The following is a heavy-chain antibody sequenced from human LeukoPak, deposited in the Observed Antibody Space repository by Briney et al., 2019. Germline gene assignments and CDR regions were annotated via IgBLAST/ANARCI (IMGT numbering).Heavy chain of an antibody. Sequence: GGSLKLSCAVSGFTFSGSAMHWVRQAPGKGLEWVAVIWRDGSNKYHADSVEGRFTISRDNSKNTLHLQMNSLRAEDTAVYYCAKLSDYWGQGTLVTVSS. CDR1: GFTFSGSA. D-gene: IGHD4/OR15-4a*01. J-gene: IGHJ4*02. V-gene: IGHV3-33*06. CDR3: AKLSDY. CDR2: IWRDGSNK.